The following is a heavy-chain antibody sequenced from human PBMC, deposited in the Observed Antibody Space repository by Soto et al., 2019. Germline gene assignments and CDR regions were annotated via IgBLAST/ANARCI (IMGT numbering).Heavy chain of an antibody. CDR2: IFSNDEK. V-gene: IGHV2-26*04. CDR3: ASTYSTSGYWFDP. J-gene: IGHJ5*02. Sequence: QVTVKESGPVLVKPTETLTLTCTVSGFSLSNAGLGVSWIRQPPGKALEWLAHIFSNDEKSYSTSLKSRLTISXDXPKSQVVRTMTNRDPVDTARYCCASTYSTSGYWFDPWGQGTLVTVSS. D-gene: IGHD6-13*01. CDR1: GFSLSNAGLG.